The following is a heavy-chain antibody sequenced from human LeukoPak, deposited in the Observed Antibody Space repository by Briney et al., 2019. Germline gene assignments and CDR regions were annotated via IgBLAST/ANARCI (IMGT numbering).Heavy chain of an antibody. Sequence: WGSLRLSCAASGFSFSNSWMHWVRQAPGQGLEWVSYISYSGHTIYYADSVKGRFTISRDNAKNSLYLQMNSLRAEDTAVYYCAREAKELGATAFHMWGQGTMVSVSS. J-gene: IGHJ3*02. CDR3: AREAKELGATAFHM. V-gene: IGHV3-48*04. CDR1: GFSFSNSW. D-gene: IGHD1-26*01. CDR2: ISYSGHTI.